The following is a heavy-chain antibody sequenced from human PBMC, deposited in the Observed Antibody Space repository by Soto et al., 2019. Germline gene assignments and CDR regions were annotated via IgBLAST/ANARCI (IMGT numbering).Heavy chain of an antibody. CDR3: AKDLDSRAPPIVIDY. V-gene: IGHV3-23*01. Sequence: GGSRRLSCAASGFTVSSDYMIWVRQAPGKGLEWVSAISGSGGSTYYADSVKGRFTISRDNSKNTLYLQMNSLRAEDTAGYYCAKDLDSRAPPIVIDYWGQGTLVTVSS. CDR1: GFTVSSDY. CDR2: ISGSGGST. D-gene: IGHD6-13*01. J-gene: IGHJ4*02.